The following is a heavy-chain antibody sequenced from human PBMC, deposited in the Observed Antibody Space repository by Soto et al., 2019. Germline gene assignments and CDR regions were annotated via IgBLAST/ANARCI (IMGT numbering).Heavy chain of an antibody. D-gene: IGHD7-27*01. CDR2: IYYSGST. J-gene: IGHJ5*02. CDR3: ARDRLNLRELTGDQEPVRLGYNWFDP. Sequence: SETLSLTCTVSGGSISSSSYYWGWIRQPPGKGLEWIGSIYYSGSTYYNPSLKSRVTISVDTSKNQFSLKLSSVTAADTAVYYCARDRLNLRELTGDQEPVRLGYNWFDPWGQGTLVTVSS. CDR1: GGSISSSSYY. V-gene: IGHV4-39*07.